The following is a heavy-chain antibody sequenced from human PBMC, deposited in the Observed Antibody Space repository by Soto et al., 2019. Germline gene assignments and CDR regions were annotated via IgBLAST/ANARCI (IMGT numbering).Heavy chain of an antibody. CDR2: IAYDGGNK. CDR3: AKDLHYWSAMDV. D-gene: IGHD3-3*02. J-gene: IGHJ6*02. V-gene: IGHV3-30*18. CDR1: GFTFSSYG. Sequence: PGGSLRLSCAASGFTFSSYGMHWVRQAPGKGLEWVAVIAYDGGNKHYADSVKGRFTISKDNSKSTVYLQMNSLRAEDTAVYYCAKDLHYWSAMDVWGQGTTVTVSS.